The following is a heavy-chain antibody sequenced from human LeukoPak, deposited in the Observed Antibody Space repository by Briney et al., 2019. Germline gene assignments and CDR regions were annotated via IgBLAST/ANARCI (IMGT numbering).Heavy chain of an antibody. V-gene: IGHV3-23*01. CDR1: GVTFSSYA. Sequence: GGSLRLSCAASGVTFSSYAMSSVREAPGEGLEWVSAISGSGGSTYYADSVKGRFTISRDNSKNTLYLQMNSLRAEDTAVYYCAHSSSWFAYWGQGTLVTVSS. J-gene: IGHJ4*02. CDR2: ISGSGGST. D-gene: IGHD6-13*01. CDR3: AHSSSWFAY.